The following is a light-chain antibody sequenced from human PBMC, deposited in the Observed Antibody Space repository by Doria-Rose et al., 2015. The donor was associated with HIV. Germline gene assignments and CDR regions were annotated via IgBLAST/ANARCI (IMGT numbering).Light chain of an antibody. V-gene: IGKV4-1*01. Sequence: TQSPESLGMSLGERATLNCKSNQSLLYTSKNYLAWNQQKPGQPPQLLIYWASTRQSGVPARFSGSGSGTDFTLTISSLEAEDVAVYYCQQYYDTPSFGPGTTVDIK. CDR3: QQYYDTPS. CDR1: QSLLYTSKNY. CDR2: WAS. J-gene: IGKJ3*01.